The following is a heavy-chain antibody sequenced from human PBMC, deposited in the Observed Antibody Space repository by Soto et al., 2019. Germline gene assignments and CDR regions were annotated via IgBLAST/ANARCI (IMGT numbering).Heavy chain of an antibody. Sequence: QVQLVESGGGVVQPGRSLRLSCAASGFTFSSYAMHWVRQAPGKGLEWVAVISYDGSNKYYADSVKGRFTISRDNSKNTLYLQMNSLRAEDTAVYYCARDRGIAARQWFGEIDPWGQGTLVTVSS. CDR2: ISYDGSNK. J-gene: IGHJ5*02. CDR1: GFTFSSYA. D-gene: IGHD3-10*01. CDR3: ARDRGIAARQWFGEIDP. V-gene: IGHV3-30-3*01.